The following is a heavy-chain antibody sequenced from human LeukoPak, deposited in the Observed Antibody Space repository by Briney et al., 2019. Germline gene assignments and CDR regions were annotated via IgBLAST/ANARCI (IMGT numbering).Heavy chain of an antibody. CDR3: ARGSSWYSYYFDY. Sequence: SETLSLTCTVSGGSISSSSYYWGWIRQPPGKGLEWIGSIYYSGSTYYNPSLKSRVTISVDTSKNQFSLKLSSVTAADTAVYYCARGSSWYSYYFDYWGQGTLVTVSS. CDR2: IYYSGST. CDR1: GGSISSSSYY. V-gene: IGHV4-39*07. J-gene: IGHJ4*02. D-gene: IGHD6-13*01.